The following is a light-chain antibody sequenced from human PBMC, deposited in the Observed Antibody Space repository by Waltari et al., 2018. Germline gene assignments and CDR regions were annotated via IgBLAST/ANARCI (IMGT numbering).Light chain of an antibody. J-gene: IGLJ3*02. CDR1: SSYVGNHNL. CDR3: CSYAGSYTWV. V-gene: IGLV2-23*01. CDR2: DDN. Sequence: QSSLTHLASVSGSPGQSITISCTGTSSYVGNHNLVSWYQQYPGKAPKVMIYDDNRRPSGVSDRFSGSKSGNTASLTISGVQAEDEADYYCCSYAGSYTWVFGGGTKLTVL.